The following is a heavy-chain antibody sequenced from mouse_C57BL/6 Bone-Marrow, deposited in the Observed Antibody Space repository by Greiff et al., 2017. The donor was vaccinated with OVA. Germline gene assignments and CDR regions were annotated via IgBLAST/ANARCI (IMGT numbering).Heavy chain of an antibody. J-gene: IGHJ1*03. CDR1: GYTFTSYG. D-gene: IGHD1-1*01. CDR2: IYPRSGNT. Sequence: QVQLQQSGAELARPGASVKLSCKASGYTFTSYGISWVKQRTGQGLEWIGEIYPRSGNTYYNEKFKGKATLTADKSSSTAYMELRSLTSEDSAVDFCASYYYGSGYDWYFDVWGTGTTVTVSS. V-gene: IGHV1-81*01. CDR3: ASYYYGSGYDWYFDV.